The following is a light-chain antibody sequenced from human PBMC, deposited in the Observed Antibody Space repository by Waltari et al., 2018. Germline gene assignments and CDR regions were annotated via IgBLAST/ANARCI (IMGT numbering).Light chain of an antibody. Sequence: DIQMTQSPSSLSASVGDTVTIACRASQNIDNFLNWYQHKPGEAPQVLVFAASTLQDGVPSRFSASASGTHFTLTIGSLQPEDFATYYCQQSHSPPFTFGQGT. V-gene: IGKV1-39*01. J-gene: IGKJ2*01. CDR2: AAS. CDR1: QNIDNF. CDR3: QQSHSPPFT.